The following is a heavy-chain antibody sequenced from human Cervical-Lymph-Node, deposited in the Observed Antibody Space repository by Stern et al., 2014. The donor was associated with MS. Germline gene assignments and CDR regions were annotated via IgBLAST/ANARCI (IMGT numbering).Heavy chain of an antibody. D-gene: IGHD2-15*01. Sequence: VQLVESGADVKKPGASVKVSCKASGYTFTAYNMHWLRQAPGQALEWMGRINPKSGVTNYAQKFQDMVTMTRDTSSSAFYMELSRLRSNDTAMYYCATRRGCSGGSCSSRSLDYWGQGTLVTVSS. J-gene: IGHJ4*02. CDR2: INPKSGVT. CDR3: ATRRGCSGGSCSSRSLDY. CDR1: GYTFTAYN. V-gene: IGHV1-2*06.